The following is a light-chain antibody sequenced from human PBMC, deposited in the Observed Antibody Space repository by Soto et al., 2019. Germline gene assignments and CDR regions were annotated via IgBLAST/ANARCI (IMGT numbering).Light chain of an antibody. J-gene: IGKJ4*01. V-gene: IGKV3-20*01. Sequence: EIVLTQSPGTLSLFPGERATLSCRASQSVSSNYLAWYQQKPGQSPRLVIYGASSRATGIPDRFSGSGSGTDFTLTISRLEPEDFAVYYCQQYGNSPLTFGGGTKVEIK. CDR1: QSVSSNY. CDR2: GAS. CDR3: QQYGNSPLT.